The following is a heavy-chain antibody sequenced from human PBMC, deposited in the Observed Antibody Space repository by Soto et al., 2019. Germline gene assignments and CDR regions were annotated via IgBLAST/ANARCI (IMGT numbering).Heavy chain of an antibody. J-gene: IGHJ6*02. D-gene: IGHD3-9*01. CDR1: GYTFTSYG. CDR2: ISAYNGNT. CDR3: ARKVTLYDMPYGMDV. Sequence: ASVKVSCKASGYTFTSYGISWVRQAPGQGLEWMGWISAYNGNTNYAQKLQGRVTMTTDTSTSTAYMELRSLRSDDTAVYYCARKVTLYDMPYGMDVWGQGTTVTVSS. V-gene: IGHV1-18*01.